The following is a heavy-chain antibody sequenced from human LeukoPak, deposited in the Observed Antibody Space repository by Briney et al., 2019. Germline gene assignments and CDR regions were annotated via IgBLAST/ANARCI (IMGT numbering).Heavy chain of an antibody. V-gene: IGHV3-11*04. D-gene: IGHD1-26*01. CDR1: GFTFSNYY. Sequence: NSGGSLRLSCAGSGFTFSNYYMSWIRQAPGKGLAWVSYISSRSSNKYYADSVKGRFTISRDNAKNSLYLQMDSQRAEDTAVYYCAREGWDLNALDIWGQGTMVTVSP. J-gene: IGHJ3*02. CDR2: ISSRSSNK. CDR3: AREGWDLNALDI.